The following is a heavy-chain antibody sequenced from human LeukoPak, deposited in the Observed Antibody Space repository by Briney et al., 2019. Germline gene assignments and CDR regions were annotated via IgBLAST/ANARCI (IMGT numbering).Heavy chain of an antibody. V-gene: IGHV3-15*01. Sequence: GGSLRLSCAASGFTFSNAWMSWVRQAPGKGLEWVGRVKSKTDGGTTDYAAPVKGRFTISRDDSKSIAYLQMNSLKTEDTAVYYCTRDPRGRAVAADALDYWGQGTLVTVSS. CDR1: GFTFSNAW. D-gene: IGHD6-19*01. CDR3: TRDPRGRAVAADALDY. J-gene: IGHJ4*02. CDR2: VKSKTDGGTT.